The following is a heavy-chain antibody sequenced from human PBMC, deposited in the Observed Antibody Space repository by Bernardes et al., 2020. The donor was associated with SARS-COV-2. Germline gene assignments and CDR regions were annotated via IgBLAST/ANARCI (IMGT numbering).Heavy chain of an antibody. CDR2: INWNGGST. CDR1: GFTFDDYG. CDR3: ARDYYDSSCLPWFDP. D-gene: IGHD3-22*01. J-gene: IGHJ5*02. V-gene: IGHV3-20*01. Sequence: GSLRLSCAASGFTFDDYGMSWVRQAPGKGLEWVSGINWNGGSTGYADSVKGRFTISRDNAKNSLYLQMNSLRAEDTALSHCARDYYDSSCLPWFDPWGQGTLVTVSS.